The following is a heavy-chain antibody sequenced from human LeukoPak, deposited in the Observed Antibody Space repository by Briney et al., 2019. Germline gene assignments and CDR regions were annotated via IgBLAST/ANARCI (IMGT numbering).Heavy chain of an antibody. CDR3: AKELTARPSFDY. CDR2: ISGRGGSP. CDR1: GFTFSSDA. Sequence: GRSLRLSFSGAGFTFSSDAMSWVRQAPGKGLEWVSAISGRGGSPYYADSVKGRFTISRDNSKNTRYLQMNSLRAGETTVDYCAKELTARPSFDYWGQGTLVTVSS. D-gene: IGHD6-6*01. J-gene: IGHJ4*02. V-gene: IGHV3-23*01.